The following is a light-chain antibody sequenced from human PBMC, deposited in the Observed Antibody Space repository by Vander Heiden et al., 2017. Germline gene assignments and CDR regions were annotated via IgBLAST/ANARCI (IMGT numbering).Light chain of an antibody. Sequence: QSALTQPRSVSRYTGQSLTISCTGTSSDFGGYNYVSWYPQHPGKAPNLMIYDVSNRPSGVSNRFSGSKSGNTASLTISGLQAEDEADYYCSSYTSSSPYVFGTGTKVTVL. CDR3: SSYTSSSPYV. J-gene: IGLJ1*01. CDR1: SSDFGGYNY. CDR2: DVS. V-gene: IGLV2-14*03.